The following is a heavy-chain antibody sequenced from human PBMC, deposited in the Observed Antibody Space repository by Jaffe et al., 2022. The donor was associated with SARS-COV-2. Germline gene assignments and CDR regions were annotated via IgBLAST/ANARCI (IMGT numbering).Heavy chain of an antibody. J-gene: IGHJ6*02. CDR3: AKFLVPPLPLAYYYYYYGMDV. Sequence: EVQLLESGGGLVQPGGSLRLSCAASGFTFSSYAMSWVRQAPGKGLEWVSAISGSGGSTYYADSVKGRFTISRDNSKNTLYLQMNSLRAEDTAVYYCAKFLVPPLPLAYYYYYYGMDVWGQGTTVTVSS. CDR1: GFTFSSYA. CDR2: ISGSGGST. V-gene: IGHV3-23*01. D-gene: IGHD2-15*01.